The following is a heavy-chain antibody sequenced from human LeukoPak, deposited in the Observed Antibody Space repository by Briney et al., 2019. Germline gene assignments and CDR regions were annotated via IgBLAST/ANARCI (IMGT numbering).Heavy chain of an antibody. J-gene: IGHJ4*02. V-gene: IGHV3-48*04. Sequence: QSGGSLRLSCAASGFTFSGYSMNWVRQAPGKGLEWVSYISSSSSTIYYADSVKGRFTISRDNAKNSLYLQMNGLRAEDTAVYYCAREVGGYSGYDDYYWGQGTLVTVSS. CDR2: ISSSSSTI. CDR3: AREVGGYSGYDDYY. CDR1: GFTFSGYS. D-gene: IGHD5-12*01.